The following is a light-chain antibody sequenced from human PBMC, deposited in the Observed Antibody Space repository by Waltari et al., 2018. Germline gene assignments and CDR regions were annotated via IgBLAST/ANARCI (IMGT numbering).Light chain of an antibody. CDR2: QAS. CDR1: QSISKW. J-gene: IGKJ4*01. V-gene: IGKV1-5*03. CDR3: QQYNSYSLLS. Sequence: DIEMTQSPSTLFASVGDRLIIPCRASQSISKWLAWYQQKPGKAPKLLIYQASRLESGVPSRFSGSGSGTDFTLTINSLQPDDFATYYCQQYNSYSLLSFGGGTKVEIK.